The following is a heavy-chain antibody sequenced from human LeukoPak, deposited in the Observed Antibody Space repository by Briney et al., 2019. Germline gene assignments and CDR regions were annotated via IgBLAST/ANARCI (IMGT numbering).Heavy chain of an antibody. CDR1: GGSLNSTGYF. CDR2: IYYTGDT. D-gene: IGHD3-22*01. Sequence: PSETLSLTCSVSGGSLNSTGYFWGWIRQPPGKGLEWIGAIYYTGDTYYNPSLKSRVTISGDRSKNQFSLKLNSVTAADTALYYCARGSGITLLADAFDIWGQGTMVTVSS. CDR3: ARGSGITLLADAFDI. V-gene: IGHV4-39*01. J-gene: IGHJ3*02.